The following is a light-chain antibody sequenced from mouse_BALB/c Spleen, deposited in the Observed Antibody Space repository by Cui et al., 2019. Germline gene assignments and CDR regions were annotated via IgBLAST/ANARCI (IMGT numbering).Light chain of an antibody. Sequence: DIQMTQSPAFLSASVGETVTITCRASGNSHNYLAWYQQKQGKSPQLLVYNASTLADGVPSRFSGSGSGTQYSLKINSLHPEDFGSYYCQHFWSTPLTFGAGTKLELK. V-gene: IGKV12-41*01. CDR3: QHFWSTPLT. J-gene: IGKJ5*01. CDR2: NAS. CDR1: GNSHNY.